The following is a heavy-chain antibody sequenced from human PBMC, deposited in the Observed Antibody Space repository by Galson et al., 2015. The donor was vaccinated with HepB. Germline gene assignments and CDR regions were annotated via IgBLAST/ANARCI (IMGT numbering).Heavy chain of an antibody. CDR1: GFSLSTSGMC. J-gene: IGHJ4*02. CDR3: ARIPRRGWYVWYFGY. D-gene: IGHD6-19*01. Sequence: PALVKPTQTLTLTCTFSGFSLSTSGMCVSWIRQPPGKALEWLARIDWDDDKYYSTSLKTRLTISKDTSKNQVVLTMTNMDPVDTATYYCARIPRRGWYVWYFGYWGQGTLVTVSS. CDR2: IDWDDDK. V-gene: IGHV2-70*11.